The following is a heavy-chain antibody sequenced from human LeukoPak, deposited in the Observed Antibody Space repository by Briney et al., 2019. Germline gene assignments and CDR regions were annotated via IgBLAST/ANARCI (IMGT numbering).Heavy chain of an antibody. D-gene: IGHD2-15*01. CDR2: INHSGST. Sequence: PSETLSLTCAVYGGSFSGYYWSWIRQPPGKGLEWIGEINHSGSTNYNPSLKSRVTISVDTSKNQFSLKLSSVTAADTAVYYCAXXXCGGSCFHYYYYYMDVWGKGTTVTISS. V-gene: IGHV4-34*01. J-gene: IGHJ6*03. CDR3: AXXXCGGSCFHYYYYYMDV. CDR1: GGSFSGYY.